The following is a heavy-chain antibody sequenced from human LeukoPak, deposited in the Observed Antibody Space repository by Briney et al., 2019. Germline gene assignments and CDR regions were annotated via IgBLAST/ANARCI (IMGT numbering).Heavy chain of an antibody. D-gene: IGHD3-22*01. Sequence: GGSLRLSCAASGFTFSSYAMSWVRQAPGKGLEWVSGISGSGGRGASTYYADSVKGRFTISRDNAKNSLYLQMNSLRAEDTAVYYCARDPPNYYDSSDHTGGDIWGQGTMVTVSS. J-gene: IGHJ3*02. CDR3: ARDPPNYYDSSDHTGGDI. CDR2: ISGSGGRGAST. CDR1: GFTFSSYA. V-gene: IGHV3-23*01.